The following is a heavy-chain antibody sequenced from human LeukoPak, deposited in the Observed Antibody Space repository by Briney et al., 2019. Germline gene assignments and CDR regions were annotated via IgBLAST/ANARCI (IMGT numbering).Heavy chain of an antibody. J-gene: IGHJ5*02. CDR1: GYTFTGYH. V-gene: IGHV1-46*01. D-gene: IGHD5-12*01. Sequence: GASVKVSCKASGYTFTGYHMHWVRQAPGQGLEWMGIINPSGGSTSYAQKFQGRVTMTSDMSTSTVYMELSSLRSEDTAVYYCARGGYSGYEYYWFDPWGQGTLVTVSS. CDR3: ARGGYSGYEYYWFDP. CDR2: INPSGGST.